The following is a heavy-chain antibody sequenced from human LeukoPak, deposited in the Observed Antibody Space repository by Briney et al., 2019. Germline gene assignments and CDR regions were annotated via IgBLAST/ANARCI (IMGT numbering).Heavy chain of an antibody. D-gene: IGHD2-2*02. CDR1: GGSFSGYY. CDR2: INHSGST. J-gene: IGHJ4*02. Sequence: SETLSLTCAVYGGSFSGYYWSWFRQPPGKGLEWIGEINHSGSTNYNPSLKSRVTISVDTSKNQFSLKLSSVTAADTAVYYCARVRFIVVVPAAIRLAARRGYFDYWGQGTLVTVSS. V-gene: IGHV4-34*01. CDR3: ARVRFIVVVPAAIRLAARRGYFDY.